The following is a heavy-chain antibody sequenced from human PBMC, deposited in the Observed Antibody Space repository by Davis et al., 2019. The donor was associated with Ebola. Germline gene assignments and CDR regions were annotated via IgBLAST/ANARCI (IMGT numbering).Heavy chain of an antibody. D-gene: IGHD5-12*01. Sequence: MPGGSLRLSCAASGFTFSSYGMHWVRQAPGQGLEWMGIINPSGGSTSYAQKFQGRVTMTRDTSTSTVYMELSSLRSEDTAVYYCARVLAYSGYGHFDYWGQGTLVTVSS. CDR3: ARVLAYSGYGHFDY. V-gene: IGHV1-46*01. CDR2: INPSGGST. CDR1: GFTFSSYG. J-gene: IGHJ4*02.